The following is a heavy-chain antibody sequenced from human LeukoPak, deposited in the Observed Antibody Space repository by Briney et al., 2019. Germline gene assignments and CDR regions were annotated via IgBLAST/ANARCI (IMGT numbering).Heavy chain of an antibody. J-gene: IGHJ6*03. CDR3: ARDPYSGGYGNDYYYYMDV. Sequence: GGSLRLSCAASGFTFSSYWMHWVRQAPGKGLVWVSRINSDGSSTRYADSVKGRFTISRDNAKNTLYLQMNSLRAEDTAVYYCARDPYSGGYGNDYYYYMDVWGKGTTVTISS. D-gene: IGHD1-26*01. CDR2: INSDGSST. V-gene: IGHV3-74*01. CDR1: GFTFSSYW.